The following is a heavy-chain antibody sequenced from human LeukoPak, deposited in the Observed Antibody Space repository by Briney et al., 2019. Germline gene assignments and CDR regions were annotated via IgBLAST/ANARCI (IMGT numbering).Heavy chain of an antibody. CDR2: IIPIFGTA. J-gene: IGHJ4*02. Sequence: SVKVSCKASGGTFSSYAISWVRQAPGPGLEWMGRIIPIFGTANYAQKFQGRVTITTDESTSTAYMELSSLRSEDTAVYYCATAPLSQQLVEGIYWGQGTLVTVSS. CDR3: ATAPLSQQLVEGIY. V-gene: IGHV1-69*05. CDR1: GGTFSSYA. D-gene: IGHD6-13*01.